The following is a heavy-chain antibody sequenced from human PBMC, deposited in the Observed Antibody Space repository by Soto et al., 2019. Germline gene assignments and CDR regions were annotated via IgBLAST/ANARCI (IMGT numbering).Heavy chain of an antibody. V-gene: IGHV1-3*01. Sequence: GASVKVSCKASGYTFTSYAMHWVRQAPGQRLEWMGWINAGNGNTKYSQKFQGRVTITRDTSASTAYMELSSLRSEDTAVYCCAREGYSSGPRGFTWFDPWGQGTLVTV. CDR3: AREGYSSGPRGFTWFDP. CDR2: INAGNGNT. D-gene: IGHD6-19*01. J-gene: IGHJ5*02. CDR1: GYTFTSYA.